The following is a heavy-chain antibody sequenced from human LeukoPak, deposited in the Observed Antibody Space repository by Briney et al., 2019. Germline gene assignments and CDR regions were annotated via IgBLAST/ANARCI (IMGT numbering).Heavy chain of an antibody. CDR1: GFTFSSYG. J-gene: IGHJ4*02. Sequence: SGGSLRLSCAASGFTFSSYGMHWVRQAPGKGLEWVAVISYDGSNKYYADSVKGRFTISRDNSKNTLYLQMNSLRADDTAVYYCAKSGRYYDFWSGYYADYWGQGTLVTVSS. CDR3: AKSGRYYDFWSGYYADY. V-gene: IGHV3-30*18. D-gene: IGHD3-3*01. CDR2: ISYDGSNK.